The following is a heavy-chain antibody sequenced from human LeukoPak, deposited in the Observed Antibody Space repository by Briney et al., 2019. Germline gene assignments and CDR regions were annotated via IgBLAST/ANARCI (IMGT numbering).Heavy chain of an antibody. V-gene: IGHV3-23*01. CDR1: GFIFRDYA. Sequence: GGSLRLSCVASGFIFRDYAMGWVRQIPGKGLEWVATINKNGAETFYADSVKGRFTISRDNSKNTLNMHLRSLRADDTAVYYCAKHDGWELHDYCFDYWGQGTLVTASS. D-gene: IGHD1-26*01. CDR2: INKNGAET. CDR3: AKHDGWELHDYCFDY. J-gene: IGHJ4*02.